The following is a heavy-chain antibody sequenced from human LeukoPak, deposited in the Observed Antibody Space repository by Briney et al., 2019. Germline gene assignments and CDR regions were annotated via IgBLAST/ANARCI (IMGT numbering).Heavy chain of an antibody. Sequence: GASVKVSCKASGYTFTSYGISWVRQAPGQGLEWMGWISAYNGNTNYAQKLQGRVTMTTDTSTSTAYMELRSLRSDDMAVYYCARPQYYYGSGSYSDAFDIWGQGTMVTVSS. J-gene: IGHJ3*02. CDR2: ISAYNGNT. D-gene: IGHD3-10*01. CDR3: ARPQYYYGSGSYSDAFDI. CDR1: GYTFTSYG. V-gene: IGHV1-18*03.